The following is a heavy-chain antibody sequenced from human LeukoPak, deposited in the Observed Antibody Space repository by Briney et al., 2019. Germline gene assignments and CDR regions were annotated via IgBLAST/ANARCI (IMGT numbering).Heavy chain of an antibody. J-gene: IGHJ2*01. CDR2: IYYSGST. CDR1: GGSISSSSYY. Sequence: SETLSLTCTVSGGSISSSSYYWGWIRQPPGKGLEWFVSIYYSGSTYYNPSLKSRVTISVDTSKNQFSLKLSSVTAADTAVYYCARHGPDYGDFGYWYFDLWGRGTLVTVSS. V-gene: IGHV4-39*01. CDR3: ARHGPDYGDFGYWYFDL. D-gene: IGHD4-17*01.